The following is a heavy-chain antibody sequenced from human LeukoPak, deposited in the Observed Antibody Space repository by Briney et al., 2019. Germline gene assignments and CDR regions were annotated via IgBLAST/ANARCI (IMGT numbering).Heavy chain of an antibody. CDR1: GLTLSNYW. J-gene: IGHJ3*02. D-gene: IGHD3-3*01. Sequence: GGSLRLSCAASGLTLSNYWMHWVRQAPGKGLVWVSRMNSDGSGTSYADSVKGRFTISRDNAKNTLYLQMNSLRAEDTAVYYCARYVLRFLEWFPGGAFDIWGQGTMVTVSS. CDR3: ARYVLRFLEWFPGGAFDI. CDR2: MNSDGSGT. V-gene: IGHV3-74*01.